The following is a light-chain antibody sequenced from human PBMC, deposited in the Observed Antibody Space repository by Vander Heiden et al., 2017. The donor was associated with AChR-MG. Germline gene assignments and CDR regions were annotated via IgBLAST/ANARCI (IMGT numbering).Light chain of an antibody. J-gene: IGLJ2*01. Sequence: SYELTQPPSVSVSPGQTASITCSGHKLGDKYASWYQQKPGQSPLLVIYQHSKRPSGIPERFSGSISGNTATLTISGTQAMDEADYYCQAWDSRTVVFGGGTKLTVL. CDR2: QHS. CDR1: KLGDKY. V-gene: IGLV3-1*01. CDR3: QAWDSRTVV.